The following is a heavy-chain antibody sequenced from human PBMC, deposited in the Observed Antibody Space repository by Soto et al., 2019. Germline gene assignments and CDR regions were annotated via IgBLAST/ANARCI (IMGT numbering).Heavy chain of an antibody. CDR1: GFTFSSYS. J-gene: IGHJ3*01. Sequence: EVQLMESGGGLVKPGGSLRLSCAASGFTFSSYSMNWVRQAPGKGLEWVSSISSGSDYIFYADSVKGRFTISRDNAKNSLFLQMKSRTAEDTAVYYCARSPVGDAFNVWGQGTVVTVSS. CDR2: ISSGSDYI. V-gene: IGHV3-21*01. CDR3: ARSPVGDAFNV.